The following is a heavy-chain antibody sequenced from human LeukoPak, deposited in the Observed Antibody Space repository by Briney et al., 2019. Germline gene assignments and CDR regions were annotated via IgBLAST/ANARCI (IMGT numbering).Heavy chain of an antibody. CDR2: ISGYTATV. CDR1: AYTFSNFA. D-gene: IGHD3-10*01. J-gene: IGHJ5*02. CDR3: AGGSGASSPDWFDP. Sequence: GASVKVSCKTSAYTFSNFAVSWVRQAPGRGLEWMGWISGYTATVKYARKYQGRVTMTTDTATNTVFLELKNLRSDDTAIYYCAGGSGASSPDWFDPWGQGTLVFVSS. V-gene: IGHV1-18*01.